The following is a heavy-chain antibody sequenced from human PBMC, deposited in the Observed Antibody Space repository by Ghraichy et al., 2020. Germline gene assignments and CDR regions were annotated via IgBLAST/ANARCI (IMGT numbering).Heavy chain of an antibody. V-gene: IGHV4-61*02. CDR2: IYTSGST. Sequence: SETLSLTCTVSGGSISSGSYYWSWIRQPAGKGLEWIGRIYTSGSTNYNPSLKSRVTISVDTSKNQFSLKLSSVTAADTAVYYCARGGGDSVLAYYYYGMDVWVQGTTVTVSS. CDR3: ARGGGDSVLAYYYYGMDV. CDR1: GGSISSGSYY. D-gene: IGHD4-17*01. J-gene: IGHJ6*02.